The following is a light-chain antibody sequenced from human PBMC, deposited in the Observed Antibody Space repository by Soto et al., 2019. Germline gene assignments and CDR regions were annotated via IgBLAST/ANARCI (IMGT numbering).Light chain of an antibody. V-gene: IGKV1-39*01. J-gene: IGKJ3*01. CDR2: AAS. CDR3: QQSYSTSGT. CDR1: QSISSY. Sequence: DIQMTQSPSSLSASVGDRVTITCRASQSISSYLNWYQQKPGKAPKLLIYAASSLQSGVPSRFSGSGSGTDFTLTISSLHPEDFATYYCQQSYSTSGTFGPGTKVDIK.